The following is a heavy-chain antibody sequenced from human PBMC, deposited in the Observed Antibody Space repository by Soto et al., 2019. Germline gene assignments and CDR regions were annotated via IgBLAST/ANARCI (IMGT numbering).Heavy chain of an antibody. Sequence: GGSLRLSCAASGFTFSSYGMHWVRQAPGKGLEWVAVISYDGSNKYYADSVKGRFTISRDNSKNTLYLQMNSLRAEDTAVYYCAKDYPSSGWFSIDYWGQGTLVTVSS. D-gene: IGHD6-19*01. CDR3: AKDYPSSGWFSIDY. J-gene: IGHJ4*02. CDR2: ISYDGSNK. V-gene: IGHV3-30*18. CDR1: GFTFSSYG.